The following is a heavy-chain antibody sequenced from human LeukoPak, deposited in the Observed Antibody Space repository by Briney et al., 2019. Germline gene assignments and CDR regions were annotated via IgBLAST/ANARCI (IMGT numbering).Heavy chain of an antibody. Sequence: GGSLRLSCVVSGITFEDYAMHWVRQVPGKGLEWVSLISGDASGTYYADSVKGRFTISRDNSKNSLYLQMNSRRSEDAALYYCVKGDDYGDYWGQGTLVTVSS. CDR3: VKGDDYGDY. J-gene: IGHJ4*02. CDR1: GITFEDYA. CDR2: ISGDASGT. V-gene: IGHV3-43*02.